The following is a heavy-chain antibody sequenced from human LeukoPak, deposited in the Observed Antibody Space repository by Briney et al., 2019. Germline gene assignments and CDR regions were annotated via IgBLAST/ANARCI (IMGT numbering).Heavy chain of an antibody. V-gene: IGHV4-39*07. Sequence: SETLSLTCTVSGGSISSSSYYWGWIRQPPGKGLEWIGSIYYSGSTYYNPSLKSRVTISVDTSKNQFSLKLSSVTAADTAVYYCARVLYSSSSVEICYYYMDVWGKGTTVTVSS. CDR1: GGSISSSSYY. D-gene: IGHD6-6*01. CDR2: IYYSGST. J-gene: IGHJ6*03. CDR3: ARVLYSSSSVEICYYYMDV.